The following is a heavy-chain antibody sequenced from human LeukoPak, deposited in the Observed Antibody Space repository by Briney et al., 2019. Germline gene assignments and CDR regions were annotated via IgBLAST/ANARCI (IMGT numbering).Heavy chain of an antibody. CDR2: ISWDGGST. CDR3: AKGGLRSPVDY. D-gene: IGHD5-12*01. V-gene: IGHV3-43*01. Sequence: GGSLRLSCAASGFTFDDYTMHWVRQAPGKGLEWVSLISWDGGSTYYADSVKDRFTISRDNSRNSLYLQMNSLRTEDTALYYCAKGGLRSPVDYWGQGTLVTVSS. J-gene: IGHJ4*02. CDR1: GFTFDDYT.